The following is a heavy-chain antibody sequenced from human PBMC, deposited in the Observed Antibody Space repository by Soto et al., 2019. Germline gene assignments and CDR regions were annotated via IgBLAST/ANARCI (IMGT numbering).Heavy chain of an antibody. V-gene: IGHV3-23*01. CDR1: GFRFSSYA. CDR3: ARDRERDAWYEDY. Sequence: EVQLLESGGGLVHPGGSLRLSCVASGFRFSSYAMSWVRQAPGEGLELVLVISGRDGSTYYADFVKGRFTISRDDSRNTLYLQMHSLRAEDTAVYYCARDRERDAWYEDYWGQGTLVTVSS. CDR2: ISGRDGST. J-gene: IGHJ4*02. D-gene: IGHD6-13*01.